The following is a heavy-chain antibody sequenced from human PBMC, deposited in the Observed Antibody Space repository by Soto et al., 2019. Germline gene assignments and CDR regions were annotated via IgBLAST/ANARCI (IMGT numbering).Heavy chain of an antibody. CDR3: ARVGHAGYCTNGVCYAIDY. Sequence: PSETLSLTCTVAGGSISSYYWSWIRQPTGKGLEWIGYIYYSGSTNYNPSLKSRVTISVDTSKNQFSLKLSSVTAADTAVYYCARVGHAGYCTNGVCYAIDYWGQGTLVTVSS. J-gene: IGHJ4*02. CDR2: IYYSGST. D-gene: IGHD2-8*01. V-gene: IGHV4-59*01. CDR1: GGSISSYY.